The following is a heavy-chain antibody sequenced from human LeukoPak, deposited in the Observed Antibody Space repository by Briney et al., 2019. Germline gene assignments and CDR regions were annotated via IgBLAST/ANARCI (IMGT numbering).Heavy chain of an antibody. CDR1: GGTFSSYA. CDR3: VRDLKRSRARWENLGFDP. D-gene: IGHD1-26*01. V-gene: IGHV1-69*06. J-gene: IGHJ5*02. Sequence: SVKVSCKASGGTFSSYAISWVRQAPGQGLEWMGGIIPIFGTANYAQIFQGRVTITADKSTSTAYMELRSLRSDDTAVYYCVRDLKRSRARWENLGFDPWGQGTLVTVSS. CDR2: IIPIFGTA.